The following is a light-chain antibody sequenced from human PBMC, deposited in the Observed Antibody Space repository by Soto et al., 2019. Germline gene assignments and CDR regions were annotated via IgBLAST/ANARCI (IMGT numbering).Light chain of an antibody. Sequence: QSALTQPASVSGSPGQSITISCTGTSSDVGGYNYVSWYQQHPGIAPKLLIYGVTNRPSGVSTRFSGSKSGNTASLTISGRQAEDEAEYHCSSYTSASTLLYLFGTGTKVTVL. CDR1: SSDVGGYNY. CDR3: SSYTSASTLLYL. J-gene: IGLJ1*01. CDR2: GVT. V-gene: IGLV2-14*01.